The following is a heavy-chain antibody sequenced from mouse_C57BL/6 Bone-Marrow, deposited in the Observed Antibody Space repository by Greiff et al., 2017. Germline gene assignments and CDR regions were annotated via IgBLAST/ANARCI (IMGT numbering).Heavy chain of an antibody. V-gene: IGHV7-1*01. CDR1: GFTFSDFY. Sequence: EVKLMESGGGLVQSGRSLRLSCATSGFTFSDFYMEWVRQAPGKGLEWIAASRNKANDYTSEYSASVKGRFIVSRDTSQSILYLQMNALSAEDTAIYYCSRDLGRGYFDYWGQGTTLTVSS. CDR3: SRDLGRGYFDY. J-gene: IGHJ2*01. D-gene: IGHD4-1*01. CDR2: SRNKANDYTS.